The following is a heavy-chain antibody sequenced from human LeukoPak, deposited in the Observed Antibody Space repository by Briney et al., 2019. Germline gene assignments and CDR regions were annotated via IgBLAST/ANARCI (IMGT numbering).Heavy chain of an antibody. CDR2: INHSGST. CDR3: AGAIRDIVVVPVPRGNAFDI. V-gene: IGHV4-34*01. Sequence: SETLSLTCAVYGGSFSGYYWSWIRQPPRKGLEWIGAINHSGSTNYNPSLKSRVTISVDTSKNQFSLKLSSVTAADTAVYYCAGAIRDIVVVPVPRGNAFDIWGQGTMVTVSS. J-gene: IGHJ3*02. CDR1: GGSFSGYY. D-gene: IGHD2-2*01.